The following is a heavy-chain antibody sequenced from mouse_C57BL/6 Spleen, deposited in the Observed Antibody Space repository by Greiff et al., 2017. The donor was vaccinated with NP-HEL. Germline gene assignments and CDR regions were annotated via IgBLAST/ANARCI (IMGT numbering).Heavy chain of an antibody. D-gene: IGHD1-1*01. J-gene: IGHJ1*03. Sequence: VQLQQPGAELVKPGASVKLSCKASGYTFTSYWMQWVKQRPGQGLEWIGEIDPSDSYTNYNQKFKGKATLTVDTSSSPAYMQLSSLTSEDSAVYYCARGGIDYGSSYGYFDVWGTGTTVTVSS. CDR2: IDPSDSYT. CDR3: ARGGIDYGSSYGYFDV. CDR1: GYTFTSYW. V-gene: IGHV1-50*01.